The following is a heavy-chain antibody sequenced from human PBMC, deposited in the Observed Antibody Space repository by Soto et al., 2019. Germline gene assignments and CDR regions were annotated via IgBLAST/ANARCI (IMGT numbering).Heavy chain of an antibody. V-gene: IGHV3-30*18. Sequence: QVQLVEAGGGVVQPGRSLRLSCGASGLTFSSYAMHWVRQAPGKGLEWVAVISTDGSKKYYADSVKGRFTISRDDSKSTLYLQMNSLRTEDTAVYYCAKDRSSTWSFDYWGQGTLFTVSS. CDR3: AKDRSSTWSFDY. CDR2: ISTDGSKK. D-gene: IGHD2-2*01. J-gene: IGHJ4*02. CDR1: GLTFSSYA.